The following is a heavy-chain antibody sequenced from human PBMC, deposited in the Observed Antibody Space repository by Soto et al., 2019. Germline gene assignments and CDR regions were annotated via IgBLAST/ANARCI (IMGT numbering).Heavy chain of an antibody. CDR3: GRGSGLNWSDP. J-gene: IGHJ5*02. CDR2: INDGNGNT. CDR1: GYTFTSYA. Sequence: QVQLVQSGAEVKKPGASVKVSCKASGYTFTSYAMHWVRQAPGQRLEWMGWINDGNGNTKYSQKFQGRVTITRDTSASTAYMELSSLRSQDTAVYYCGRGSGLNWSDPWGQGTLVTVSS. D-gene: IGHD3-10*01. V-gene: IGHV1-3*01.